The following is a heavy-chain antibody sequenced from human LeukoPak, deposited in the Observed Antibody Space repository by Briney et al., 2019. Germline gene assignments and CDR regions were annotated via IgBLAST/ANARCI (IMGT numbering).Heavy chain of an antibody. CDR2: INHSGST. V-gene: IGHV4-34*01. Sequence: PSETLSLTCAVYGGSFSGYYWSWIRQPPGKGLECIGEINHSGSTNYNPSLKSRVTISVDTSKNQFSLKLSSVTAADTAVYYCARVGTFGGVIVDYWGQGTLVTVSS. D-gene: IGHD3-16*02. CDR3: ARVGTFGGVIVDY. CDR1: GGSFSGYY. J-gene: IGHJ4*02.